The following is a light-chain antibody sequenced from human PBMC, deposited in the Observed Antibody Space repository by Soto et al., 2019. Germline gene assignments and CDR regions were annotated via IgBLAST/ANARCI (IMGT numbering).Light chain of an antibody. J-gene: IGLJ1*01. CDR1: SSNIGSNP. Sequence: QSLLTQPPSASGSPAQRVTIACSGRSSNIGSNPVNWYQQLPGTASTLLIYSNNQRPSGVSDLFSGLKSSTSDSLAISGQQSDDGADYYCAAWDDSLNGYGVGTGTKVTGL. V-gene: IGLV1-44*01. CDR3: AAWDDSLNGYG. CDR2: SNN.